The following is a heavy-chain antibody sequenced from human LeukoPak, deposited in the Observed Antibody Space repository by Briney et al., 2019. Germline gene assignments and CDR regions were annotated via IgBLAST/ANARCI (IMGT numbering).Heavy chain of an antibody. V-gene: IGHV3-7*05. CDR2: IEQDGSEK. D-gene: IGHD6-13*01. Sequence: GGSLRLSCTASGFTFSSYWMSWVRQTPDKGLEWVANIEQDGSEKVYVDSVKGRFTISRDNAKSSLYLQMSGLRAEDTAVYYCARDPYSSSWSYGMDVWGQGTTVTVSS. CDR1: GFTFSSYW. J-gene: IGHJ6*02. CDR3: ARDPYSSSWSYGMDV.